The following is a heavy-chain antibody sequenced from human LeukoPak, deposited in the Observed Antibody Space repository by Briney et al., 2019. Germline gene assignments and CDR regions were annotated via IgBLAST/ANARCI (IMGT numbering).Heavy chain of an antibody. D-gene: IGHD3-22*01. J-gene: IGHJ4*02. CDR2: IIPLFGTA. CDR1: GDTFSRYG. Sequence: ASVKVSCKASGDTFSRYGISWVRQAPGQGLEWMGGIIPLFGTANYAQKFQGRVTITADESTSTAYLELSRLRFEDTAVYYCAREWNHETNGYFYYYWGQGTLVTVSS. CDR3: AREWNHETNGYFYYY. V-gene: IGHV1-69*13.